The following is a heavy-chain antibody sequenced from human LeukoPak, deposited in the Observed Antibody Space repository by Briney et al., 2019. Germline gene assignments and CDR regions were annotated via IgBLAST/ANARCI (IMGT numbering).Heavy chain of an antibody. D-gene: IGHD3-22*01. J-gene: IGHJ3*02. CDR1: GGSFSGYH. CDR2: IYHSGST. CDR3: AREIHYGSSGQRSLHGFDI. V-gene: IGHV4-34*01. Sequence: SETLSLTCAVYGGSFSGYHWSWIRQPPGKGLEWIGTIYHSGSTSYNPSLKSRVTISVDTSKNQFSLKLSSVTAADTALYYCAREIHYGSSGQRSLHGFDIWGQGTMVTVSS.